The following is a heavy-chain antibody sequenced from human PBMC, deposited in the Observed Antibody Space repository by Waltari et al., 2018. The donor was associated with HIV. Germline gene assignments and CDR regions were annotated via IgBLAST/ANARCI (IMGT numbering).Heavy chain of an antibody. CDR3: ASTPLYYYDSSGYYYLAY. D-gene: IGHD3-22*01. J-gene: IGHJ4*02. CDR2: INSDGSST. CDR1: GFTFSSSW. V-gene: IGHV3-74*01. Sequence: EVQLVESGGGLVQPGGTLRPSCSAPGFTFSSSWMHWVSQAPGNGLVWVSRINSDGSSTSYADSVKGRFTISRDNAKNTLYLQMNSLRAEDTAVYYCASTPLYYYDSSGYYYLAYWGQGTLVTVS.